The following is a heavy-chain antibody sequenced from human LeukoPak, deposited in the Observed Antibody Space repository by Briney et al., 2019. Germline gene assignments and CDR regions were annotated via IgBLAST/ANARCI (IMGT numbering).Heavy chain of an antibody. CDR1: GFTFSSYA. V-gene: IGHV3-23*01. CDR2: ISGSGGST. D-gene: IGHD3-9*01. CDR3: AKETEELRYFDWLLARSHVAPYGMDV. Sequence: PGGSLRLSCAASGFTFSSYAMSWVRQAPGKGLEWVSAISGSGGSTYYADSVKGRFTISRDNSKNTLYLQMNSLRAEDTAVYYCAKETEELRYFDWLLARSHVAPYGMDVWGQGTTVTVSS. J-gene: IGHJ6*02.